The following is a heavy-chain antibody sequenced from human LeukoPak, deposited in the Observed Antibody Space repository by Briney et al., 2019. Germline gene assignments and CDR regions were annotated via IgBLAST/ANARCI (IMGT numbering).Heavy chain of an antibody. CDR2: ISGSGGST. CDR1: GFTFSSYG. J-gene: IGHJ3*02. CDR3: VRGGSEVVVAAALGAFDI. Sequence: SGGSLRLSCAASGFTFSSYGMSWVRQAPGKGLEWVSAISGSGGSTYYADSVEGRFTISRDNSKDMVYLQINRLTSEDTAVYYCVRGGSEVVVAAALGAFDIWGQGTMVTVSS. V-gene: IGHV3-23*01. D-gene: IGHD2-15*01.